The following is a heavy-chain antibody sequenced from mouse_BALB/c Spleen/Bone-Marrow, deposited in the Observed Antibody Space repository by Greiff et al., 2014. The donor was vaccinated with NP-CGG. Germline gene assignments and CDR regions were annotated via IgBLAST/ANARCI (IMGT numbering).Heavy chain of an antibody. Sequence: SAAELARPGASVKMSCRASGYTFTTYTIQWVKQRPGQGLEWIGYINPSRGYTEYNQKFKDKTTLTADKSSSTAYMQLSSLTSEDSAVYYCAREGTYYAYFDYWGQGTTLTVSS. J-gene: IGHJ2*01. V-gene: IGHV1-4*02. CDR3: AREGTYYAYFDY. D-gene: IGHD1-1*01. CDR1: GYTFTTYT. CDR2: INPSRGYT.